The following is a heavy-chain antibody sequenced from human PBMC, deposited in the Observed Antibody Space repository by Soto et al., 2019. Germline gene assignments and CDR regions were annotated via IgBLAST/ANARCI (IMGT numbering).Heavy chain of an antibody. V-gene: IGHV4-59*01. CDR2: IYYSGST. D-gene: IGHD5-12*01. CDR1: GGSISSYY. Sequence: PSETLSLTCTVSGGSISSYYWSWIRQPPGKGLEWIGYIYYSGSTNYNPSLKSRVTISVDTSKNQFSLKLSSVTAADTAVYYCARGYSGYDSSDYWGQGTLVTVSS. CDR3: ARGYSGYDSSDY. J-gene: IGHJ4*02.